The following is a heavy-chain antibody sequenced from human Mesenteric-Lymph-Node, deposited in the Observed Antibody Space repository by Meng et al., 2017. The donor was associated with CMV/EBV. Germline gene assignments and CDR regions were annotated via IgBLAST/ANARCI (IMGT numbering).Heavy chain of an antibody. D-gene: IGHD3-22*01. J-gene: IGHJ5*02. CDR2: INHSGST. V-gene: IGHV4-34*01. CDR1: GGSFSGYY. Sequence: SETLSLTCAVYGGSFSGYYWSWIRQPPGKGLEWIGEINHSGSTNYNPSLRSRVTISVDTSKNQFSLKLSSVTAADTAVHYCARGMIVGEFDPWGQGTLVTVSS. CDR3: ARGMIVGEFDP.